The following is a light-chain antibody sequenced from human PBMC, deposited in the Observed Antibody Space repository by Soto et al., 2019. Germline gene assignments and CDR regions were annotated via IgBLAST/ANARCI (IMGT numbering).Light chain of an antibody. CDR1: QSISNY. V-gene: IGKV1-39*01. CDR2: AAS. CDR3: QQSYSSSWT. Sequence: DIQMTQSPSSLSASVGDRVTITCRASQSISNYLNWYQQKPGKAPKVLIYAASSLQSGVPSRFSDSGSGTDFTLTISSLQREDFAIYFCQQSYSSSWTFGQGTKVDIK. J-gene: IGKJ1*01.